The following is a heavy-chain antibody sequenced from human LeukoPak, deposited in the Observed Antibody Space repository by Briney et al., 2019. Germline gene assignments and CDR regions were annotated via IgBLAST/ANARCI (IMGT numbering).Heavy chain of an antibody. CDR3: AKVRFGVTARYYFDY. V-gene: IGHV3-53*01. CDR2: IYSGGST. J-gene: IGHJ4*02. Sequence: PSETLSLTCTVSGDSFSYFYWSWVRQAPGKGLEWVSVIYSGGSTYYADSVKGRFTISRDNSKNTLYLQMNSLRAEDTAVYYCAKVRFGVTARYYFDYWGQGTLVTVSS. D-gene: IGHD3-10*01. CDR1: GDSFSYFY.